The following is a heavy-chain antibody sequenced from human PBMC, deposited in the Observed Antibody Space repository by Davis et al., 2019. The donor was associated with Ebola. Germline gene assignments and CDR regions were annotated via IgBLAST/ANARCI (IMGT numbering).Heavy chain of an antibody. D-gene: IGHD1-1*01. CDR1: GFTFRNYA. CDR2: VSHSEREK. J-gene: IGHJ4*02. V-gene: IGHV3-30*04. Sequence: PGGSLRLSCAASGFTFRNYAMHWVRQAPGKGLGWVAVVSHSEREKFYADSVKGRFTISRDNSENTLYLQMNSLTADDTAVYYCAKKGLTTTDFDSWGQGTLVTVSS. CDR3: AKKGLTTTDFDS.